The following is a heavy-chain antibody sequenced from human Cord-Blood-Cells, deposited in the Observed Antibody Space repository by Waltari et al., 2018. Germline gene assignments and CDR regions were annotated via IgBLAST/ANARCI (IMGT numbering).Heavy chain of an antibody. CDR1: GGSFSGYY. Sequence: QVQLQQWGAGLLKPSETLSLTCAVYGGSFSGYYWSWIRQPPGKGLEWIGEINHSGRTNYNPSLKSRVTISVDTSKNQFSLKLSSVTAADTAVYYCASSIAARLFDYWGQGTLVTVSS. V-gene: IGHV4-34*01. J-gene: IGHJ4*02. CDR2: INHSGRT. CDR3: ASSIAARLFDY. D-gene: IGHD6-6*01.